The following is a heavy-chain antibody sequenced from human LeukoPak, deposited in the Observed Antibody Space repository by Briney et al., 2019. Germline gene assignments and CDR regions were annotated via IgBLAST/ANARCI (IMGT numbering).Heavy chain of an antibody. J-gene: IGHJ5*02. CDR2: IFTSGST. CDR3: ARVEQWLDGYWFDP. Sequence: SETLSLTCTVSGGSISSGSYYWSWIRQPAGKGLEWIGRIFTSGSTNYNPSLKSRVTISVDTSKTQFSLKLSSVAAADTAVYYCARVEQWLDGYWFDPWGQGTLVTVSS. V-gene: IGHV4-61*02. CDR1: GGSISSGSYY. D-gene: IGHD6-19*01.